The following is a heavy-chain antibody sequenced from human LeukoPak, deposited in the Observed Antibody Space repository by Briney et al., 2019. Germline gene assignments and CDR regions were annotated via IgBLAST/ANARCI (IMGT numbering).Heavy chain of an antibody. D-gene: IGHD3/OR15-3a*01. CDR1: GLTLSSNW. CDR2: MNLDGSEK. Sequence: GGSRRLSCEASGLTLSSNWMTWFRQAPGKGREWVANMNLDGSEKYYVDSVKGRFIISRDNAKNSLFLQMNSLIAEDTAVYYCARDDGFSCYSYWGQGTLVTVSS. J-gene: IGHJ4*02. CDR3: ARDDGFSCYSY. V-gene: IGHV3-7*01.